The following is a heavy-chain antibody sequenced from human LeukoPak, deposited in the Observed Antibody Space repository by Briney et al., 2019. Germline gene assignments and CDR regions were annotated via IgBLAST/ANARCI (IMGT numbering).Heavy chain of an antibody. Sequence: GGSLRLSCAASGFTFSSYSMNWVRQAPGKGLEWVSSISSSSSYIYYADSVKGRFTISRDNAKNSLYLQMNSLRAEDTAVYYCARDGQESYYGMDVWGQGTTVTVSS. J-gene: IGHJ6*02. CDR3: ARDGQESYYGMDV. CDR2: ISSSSSYI. V-gene: IGHV3-21*01. D-gene: IGHD3-10*01. CDR1: GFTFSSYS.